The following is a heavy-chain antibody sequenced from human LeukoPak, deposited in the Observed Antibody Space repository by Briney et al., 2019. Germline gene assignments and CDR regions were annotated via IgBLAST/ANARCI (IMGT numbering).Heavy chain of an antibody. CDR3: ARGEMATITGKRGAFDI. D-gene: IGHD5-24*01. CDR2: IIPFFRTT. Sequence: GASVKVSCKASGGTFSSYAINWVRQAPGQGLEWMGGIIPFFRTTYYAQKFQGRVTITTDESTSTADMELSSLRSEDTAVYYCARGEMATITGKRGAFDIWGQGTMVTVSS. J-gene: IGHJ3*02. V-gene: IGHV1-69*05. CDR1: GGTFSSYA.